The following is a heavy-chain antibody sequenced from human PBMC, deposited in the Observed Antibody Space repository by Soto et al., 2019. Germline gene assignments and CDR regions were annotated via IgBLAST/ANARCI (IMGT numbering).Heavy chain of an antibody. CDR1: GGSISSGGYY. J-gene: IGHJ6*02. CDR2: IYYSGST. Sequence: QVQLQESGPGLVKPSQTLSLTCTVSGGSISSGGYYWSWIRQHPGKGLEWIGYIYYSGSTYYNPSLKSRVTISVDTSKNQFSLKLSSVTAADTAVYYCAREVTGTTYDYYYGMDVWGQGTTVTVSS. V-gene: IGHV4-31*03. D-gene: IGHD1-7*01. CDR3: AREVTGTTYDYYYGMDV.